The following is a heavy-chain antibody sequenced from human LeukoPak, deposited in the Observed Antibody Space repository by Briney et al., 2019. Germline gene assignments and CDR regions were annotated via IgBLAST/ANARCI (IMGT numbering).Heavy chain of an antibody. D-gene: IGHD1-26*01. CDR2: IIPIFGTT. Sequence: SVKVSCKASGGTFSSYAISWVRQAPGQGLEWMGGIIPIFGTTNYAQKFQGRVTITTDESTTTAYMKLSSLRSEDTAVYYCARSPDPTDTSAHYHYMDVWGKGTTVTVSS. V-gene: IGHV1-69*05. CDR1: GGTFSSYA. J-gene: IGHJ6*03. CDR3: ARSPDPTDTSAHYHYMDV.